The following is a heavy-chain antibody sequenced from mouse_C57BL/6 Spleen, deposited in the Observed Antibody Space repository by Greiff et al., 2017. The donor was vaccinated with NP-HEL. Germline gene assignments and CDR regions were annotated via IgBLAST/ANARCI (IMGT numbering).Heavy chain of an antibody. CDR1: GYSFTDYN. V-gene: IGHV1-39*01. CDR2: INPNYGTT. CDR3: ARMRDGSSFWYFDV. D-gene: IGHD1-1*01. J-gene: IGHJ1*03. Sequence: VQLKQSGPELVKPGASVKISCKASGYSFTDYNMNWVKQSNGKSLEWIGVINPNYGTTSYNQKFKGKATLTVDQSSSTAYMQLNSLTSEDSAVYYCARMRDGSSFWYFDVWGTGTTVTVSS.